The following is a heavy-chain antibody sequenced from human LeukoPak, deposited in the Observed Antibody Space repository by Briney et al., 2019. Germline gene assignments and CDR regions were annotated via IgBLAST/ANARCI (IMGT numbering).Heavy chain of an antibody. CDR3: ATEYSSSPHY. J-gene: IGHJ4*02. V-gene: IGHV4-39*07. CDR1: VGSISSSSYH. CDR2: IYYSGTT. Sequence: PETLSLTCTVSVGSISSSSYHWGWIRQPPGKGLEWIASIYYSGTTYYNPSLKSRVTISVDTSKNQFSLKLNSVTAADTAVYYCATEYSSSPHYWGQGALVTVSS. D-gene: IGHD3-22*01.